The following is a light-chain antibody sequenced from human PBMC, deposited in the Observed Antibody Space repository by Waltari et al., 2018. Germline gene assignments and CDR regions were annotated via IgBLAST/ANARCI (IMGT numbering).Light chain of an antibody. CDR1: QAISSW. CDR3: QQGSAFPPA. V-gene: IGKV1-12*01. Sequence: EIQMTQSPSSVSASVGDRVTITCRASQAISSWLAWYQQKPGNSPNLLIYHASNLQSGVPSRFSGSGSGKDFTLTISSLRPEDSATYYCQQGSAFPPAFGQGTKVEIK. CDR2: HAS. J-gene: IGKJ1*01.